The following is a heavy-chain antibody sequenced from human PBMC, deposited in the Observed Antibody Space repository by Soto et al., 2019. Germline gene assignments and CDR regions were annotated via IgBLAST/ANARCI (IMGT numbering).Heavy chain of an antibody. CDR1: GFTFSSYT. CDR3: ARGVQLWLDYFYY. J-gene: IGHJ4*02. V-gene: IGHV3-30-3*01. Sequence: QVQLVESGGGVVQPGRSLRLSCAASGFTFSSYTMHWVRQAPGKGLEWVAVISYDGSSKYYADSVKGRFTISRDNSKNTLYLQMNSLTAEDTAVYYCARGVQLWLDYFYYWGQGTLVTVSS. CDR2: ISYDGSSK. D-gene: IGHD5-18*01.